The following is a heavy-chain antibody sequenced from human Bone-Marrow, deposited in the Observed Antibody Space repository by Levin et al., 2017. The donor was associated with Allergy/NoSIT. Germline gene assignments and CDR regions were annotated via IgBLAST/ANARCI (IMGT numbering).Heavy chain of an antibody. D-gene: IGHD6-19*01. CDR2: IKQDGSEK. CDR3: ARGRTTNLFLIPSILGIAVAGTEHYYYYDGMDG. Sequence: LSLTCAASGFTFSSYWMSWVRQAPGKGLEWVANIKQDGSEKYYVDSVKGRFTISRDNAKNSLYLQMNSLRAEDTAVYYCARGRTTNLFLIPSILGIAVAGTEHYYYYDGMDGWGQGTTVTVSS. J-gene: IGHJ6*02. CDR1: GFTFSSYW. V-gene: IGHV3-7*01.